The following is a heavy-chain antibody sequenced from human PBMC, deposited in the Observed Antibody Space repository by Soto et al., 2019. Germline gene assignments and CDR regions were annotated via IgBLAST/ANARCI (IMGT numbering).Heavy chain of an antibody. CDR1: GGSISSYY. V-gene: IGHV4-59*08. J-gene: IGHJ4*02. CDR2: IYYSGST. D-gene: IGHD1-26*01. Sequence: QVQLQESGPGVVKPSETLSLTCTVSGGSISSYYWSWIRQHPGKGVEWIGYIYYSGSTNYNPSLKSRVTISVDTSNNQSSLTLTSVTAADMAVYYCARHSVTYYDFDYWGQGTLVTVSS. CDR3: ARHSVTYYDFDY.